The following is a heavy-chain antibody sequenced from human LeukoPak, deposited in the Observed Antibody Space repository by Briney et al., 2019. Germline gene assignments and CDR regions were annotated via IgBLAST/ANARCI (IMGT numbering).Heavy chain of an antibody. CDR3: ATRHSFGVVMEDNWFDP. CDR2: IYYSGST. D-gene: IGHD3-3*01. Sequence: SETLSLTCTVSGGSISSGGYYWSWIRQHPGKGLEWIGYIYYSGSTYYNPSLKSRVTISVDTSKNQFSLKLSSVTAADTAVYYCATRHSFGVVMEDNWFDPWGQGTLVTVSS. CDR1: GGSISSGGYY. J-gene: IGHJ5*02. V-gene: IGHV4-31*03.